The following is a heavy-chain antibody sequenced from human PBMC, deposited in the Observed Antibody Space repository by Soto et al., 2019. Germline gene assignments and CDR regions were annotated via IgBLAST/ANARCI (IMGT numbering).Heavy chain of an antibody. J-gene: IGHJ4*02. D-gene: IGHD6-6*01. V-gene: IGHV4-31*03. CDR3: ARGEDDSSSYYFDY. CDR1: GGSISSGGYY. CDR2: IYYSGST. Sequence: SETLSLTCTVSGGSISSGGYYWSWIRQHPGKGLEWIGYIYYSGSTYYNPSLKSRVTISVDTSKNQFSLKLSSVTAADTAVYYCARGEDDSSSYYFDYWGQGTLVTVSS.